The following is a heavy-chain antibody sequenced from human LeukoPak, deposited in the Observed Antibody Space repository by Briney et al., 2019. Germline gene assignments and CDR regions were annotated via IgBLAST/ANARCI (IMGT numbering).Heavy chain of an antibody. CDR3: ARDYSSSWLRFFDY. J-gene: IGHJ4*02. CDR1: GFTFSSYG. CDR2: MWFDGSNI. Sequence: GGSPRLSCAASGFTFSSYGMHWVRQAPGKGLEWVAVMWFDGSNIYYADSVKGRFTISRDNSKNTLCLQMNSLRAEDTAVYYCARDYSSSWLRFFDYWGQGNLVTVSS. V-gene: IGHV3-33*01. D-gene: IGHD6-6*01.